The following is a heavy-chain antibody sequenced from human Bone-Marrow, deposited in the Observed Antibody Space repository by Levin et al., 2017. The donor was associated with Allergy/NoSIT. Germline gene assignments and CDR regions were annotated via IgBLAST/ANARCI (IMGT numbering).Heavy chain of an antibody. V-gene: IGHV3-74*01. Sequence: GGSLRLSCGASGFTFSSSWMHWVRQAPGKGLVWVARIKGDGSSISYGDSVQGRFTISTDNSNNTLYLQMHSPRSDDPALYYCAKFLRSGSFYMWGHGTMVTVSS. CDR3: AKFLRSGSFYM. CDR1: GFTFSSSW. J-gene: IGHJ3*02. D-gene: IGHD3-3*01. CDR2: IKGDGSSI.